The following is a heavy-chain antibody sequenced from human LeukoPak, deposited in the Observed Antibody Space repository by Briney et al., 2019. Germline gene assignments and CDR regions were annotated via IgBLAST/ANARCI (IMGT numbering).Heavy chain of an antibody. CDR2: IYYSGST. Sequence: SETLSLTCTVSGYSISSGYYWGWIRQPPGKGLEWIGSIYYSGSTYYNPSLKSRVTISVDTSKNQFSLKLSSVTAADTAVYYGARQNYDSSGYYYVFDYWGQGTLVTVSS. D-gene: IGHD3-22*01. CDR3: ARQNYDSSGYYYVFDY. CDR1: GYSISSGYY. V-gene: IGHV4-38-2*02. J-gene: IGHJ4*02.